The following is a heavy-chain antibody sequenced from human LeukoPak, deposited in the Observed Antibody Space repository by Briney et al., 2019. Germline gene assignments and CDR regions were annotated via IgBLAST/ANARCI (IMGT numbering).Heavy chain of an antibody. J-gene: IGHJ6*02. CDR2: INPNSGGT. Sequence: ASVKVSCKASGYTFTGYYMHWVRQAPGQGLEWMGRINPNSGGTNYAQKFQGRVTMTRDTSISTAYMELSRLRSDDTAVYYCARCQPGPYCYDSSGYYPSPYGMDVWGQGTTVTVSS. CDR1: GYTFTGYY. CDR3: ARCQPGPYCYDSSGYYPSPYGMDV. V-gene: IGHV1-2*06. D-gene: IGHD3-22*01.